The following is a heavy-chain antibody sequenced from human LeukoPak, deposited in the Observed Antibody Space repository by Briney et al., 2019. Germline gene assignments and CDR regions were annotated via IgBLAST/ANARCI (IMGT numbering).Heavy chain of an antibody. CDR1: GFTFSSYS. CDR2: ISSSSSYI. D-gene: IGHD2-2*01. CDR3: ARDVDSSTSSLN. J-gene: IGHJ4*02. Sequence: PGGSLRLSCAASGFTFSSYSMDWVRQAPGKGLEWVSSISSSSSYIYYADSVKGRFTISRDNAKNSLYLQMNSLRAEDTAVYYCARDVDSSTSSLNWGQGTLVTVSS. V-gene: IGHV3-21*01.